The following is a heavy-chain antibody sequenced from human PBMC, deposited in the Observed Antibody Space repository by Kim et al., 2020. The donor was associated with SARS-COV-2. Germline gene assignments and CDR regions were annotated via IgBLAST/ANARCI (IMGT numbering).Heavy chain of an antibody. CDR1: RYTFTKYF. V-gene: IGHV1-2*01. CDR3: VREEVDIVVVPAATSRGFEAYHSGLDV. Sequence: ASVKVSCKASRYTFTKYFTQWVRQGPGQGHSGWDASTLTTITHYAQKFRARVTFTSDRSVSTAYMELSSLRSEDMVVYSCVREEVDIVVVPAATSRGFEAYHSGLDVWGQGTTVTVSS. D-gene: IGHD2-2*03. CDR2: STLTTIT. J-gene: IGHJ6*02.